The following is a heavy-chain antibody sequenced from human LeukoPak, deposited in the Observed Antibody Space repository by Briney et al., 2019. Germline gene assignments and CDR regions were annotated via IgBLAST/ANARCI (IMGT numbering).Heavy chain of an antibody. CDR2: INPRDSDT. Sequence: GESLKISCKGSGYSFSAYWIAWVRQMPGKGLEWMGIINPRDSDTRYSPSFQGQVTISADKSISTAYLQWSSLKASDTAMYYCARHASYNYYYGMDVWGQGTTVTVSS. J-gene: IGHJ6*02. V-gene: IGHV5-51*01. CDR3: ARHASYNYYYGMDV. CDR1: GYSFSAYW.